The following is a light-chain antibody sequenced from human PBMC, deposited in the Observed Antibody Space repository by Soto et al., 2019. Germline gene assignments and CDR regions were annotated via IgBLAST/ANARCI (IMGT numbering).Light chain of an antibody. V-gene: IGKV3-15*01. CDR3: QQYNNWPRT. J-gene: IGKJ1*01. CDR1: QSVRNY. Sequence: IVMTQSPATLSMSPGERATLSCRASQSVRNYLAWYQQRPGQAPRLLIFGASTRATDIPARFSGSGSGTEFTLTISSLQSEDFAVYYCQQYNNWPRTFGQGTKV. CDR2: GAS.